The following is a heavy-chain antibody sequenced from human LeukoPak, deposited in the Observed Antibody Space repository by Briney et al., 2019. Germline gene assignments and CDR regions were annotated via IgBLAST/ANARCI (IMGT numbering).Heavy chain of an antibody. CDR1: GGSISSYY. CDR3: ARHSSSWYPSFDY. Sequence: PSETLSLTCTVSGGSISSYYWSWIRQLPGKGLEWIGYIYYSGSTNYNPSLKSRVTISVDTSKNHFSLKLSSVTAADTAVYYCARHSSSWYPSFDYWGQGTLVTVSS. CDR2: IYYSGST. D-gene: IGHD6-13*01. J-gene: IGHJ4*02. V-gene: IGHV4-59*08.